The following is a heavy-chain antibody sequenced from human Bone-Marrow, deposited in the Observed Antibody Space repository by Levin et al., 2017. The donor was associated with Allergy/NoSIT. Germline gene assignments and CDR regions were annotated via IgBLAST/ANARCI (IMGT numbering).Heavy chain of an antibody. CDR1: GYTFTSYG. Sequence: GESLKISCKASGYTFTSYGISWVRQAPGQGLEWMGWISAYNGNTNYAQKLQGRVTMTTDTSTSTAYMELRSLRSDDTAVYYCARVYCSGGSCYSGDWFDPWGQGTLVTVSS. D-gene: IGHD2-15*01. CDR2: ISAYNGNT. CDR3: ARVYCSGGSCYSGDWFDP. V-gene: IGHV1-18*01. J-gene: IGHJ5*02.